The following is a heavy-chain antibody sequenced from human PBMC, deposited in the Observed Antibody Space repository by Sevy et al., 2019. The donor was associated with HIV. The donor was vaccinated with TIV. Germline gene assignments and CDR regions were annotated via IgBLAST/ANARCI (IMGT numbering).Heavy chain of an antibody. CDR2: VSYDGSDK. CDR1: GFTFSSYG. V-gene: IGHV3-30*18. J-gene: IGHJ3*02. Sequence: GGSLRLSCAASGFTFSSYGMRWVRQAPGKGLEWVTFVSYDGSDKYYADSVKGRFTISRDNSKNTLYLQMNSLRAEDTAVYYCAKRTYPNAFDMWGQRTMVTVSS. CDR3: AKRTYPNAFDM.